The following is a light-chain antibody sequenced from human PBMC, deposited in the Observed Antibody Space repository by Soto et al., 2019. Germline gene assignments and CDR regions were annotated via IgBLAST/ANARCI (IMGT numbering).Light chain of an antibody. V-gene: IGKV1-39*01. CDR1: QGFSTY. Sequence: DIQMTQSPSSLSASVGDRLTITCRASQGFSTYLNWYQQKPGKAPKLLIYTASTLQSGVPSRFSGSGSETDFTLTISSLQPEDFATYSCQQNYSATWTFGQGTKVEIK. CDR2: TAS. CDR3: QQNYSATWT. J-gene: IGKJ1*01.